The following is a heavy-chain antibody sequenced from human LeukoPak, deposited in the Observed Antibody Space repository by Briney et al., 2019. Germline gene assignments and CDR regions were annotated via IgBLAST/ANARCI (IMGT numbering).Heavy chain of an antibody. D-gene: IGHD5-18*01. CDR3: ARVDTAMVFDY. J-gene: IGHJ4*02. Sequence: ASVKVSCKASGYTFTGYYMHWVRQAPGQGLEWMGWINPNSGGTNYAEKFQGRVNMTRDTSISTAYMELSRLRSDDTAVYYCARVDTAMVFDYWGQGTLVTVSS. V-gene: IGHV1-2*02. CDR2: INPNSGGT. CDR1: GYTFTGYY.